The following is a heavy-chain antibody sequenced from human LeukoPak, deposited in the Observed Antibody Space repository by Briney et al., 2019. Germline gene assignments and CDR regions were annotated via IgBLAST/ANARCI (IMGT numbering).Heavy chain of an antibody. D-gene: IGHD3-3*01. CDR3: ARAYYDFWSGYYYDAFDI. V-gene: IGHV1-8*03. CDR2: MNPNSGNT. Sequence: GASVKVSCKASGYTFTSCDINWVRQATGQGLEWMGWMNPNSGNTGYAQKFQGRVTITRNTSISTAYMELSSLRSEDTAVYYCARAYYDFWSGYYYDAFDIWGQGTMVTVSS. CDR1: GYTFTSCD. J-gene: IGHJ3*02.